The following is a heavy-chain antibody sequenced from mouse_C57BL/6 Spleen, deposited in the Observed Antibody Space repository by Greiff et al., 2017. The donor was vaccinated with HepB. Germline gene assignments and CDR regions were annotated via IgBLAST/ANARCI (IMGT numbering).Heavy chain of an antibody. V-gene: IGHV1-52*01. J-gene: IGHJ4*01. Sequence: LQQPGAELVRPGSSVKLSCKASGYTFTSYWMHWVKQRPIQGLEWIGNIDPSDSETHYNQKFKDKATLTVDKSSSTAYMQLSSLTSEDSAVYYCAAYSPYAMDYWGQGTSVTVSS. D-gene: IGHD2-12*01. CDR2: IDPSDSET. CDR3: AAYSPYAMDY. CDR1: GYTFTSYW.